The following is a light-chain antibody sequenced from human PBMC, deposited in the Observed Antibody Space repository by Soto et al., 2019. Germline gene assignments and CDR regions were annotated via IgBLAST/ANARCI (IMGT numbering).Light chain of an antibody. J-gene: IGLJ1*01. CDR1: SSDVGGYNY. V-gene: IGLV2-14*01. CDR2: DVS. CDR3: SSYTSRSLDV. Sequence: QSALTQPASVSGSPGQSITISCTGTSSDVGGYNYVSWYQQPPGKAPKLMIYDVSNRPSGVSNRFSGSKSGNTASLTISGLEAEDEADYYCSSYTSRSLDVFGTGTKLTVL.